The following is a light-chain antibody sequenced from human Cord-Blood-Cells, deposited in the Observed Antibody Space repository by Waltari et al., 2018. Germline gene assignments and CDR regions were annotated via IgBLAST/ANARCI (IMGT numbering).Light chain of an antibody. CDR1: QSVLYSSNNKNY. CDR2: WAS. CDR3: QQYYSTPYT. V-gene: IGKV4-1*01. Sequence: DIVMTQSPDSLAVSLGERATINCNSSQSVLYSSNNKNYLAWYQQKPGQPPKLLICWASTRESGVPDRFSGSGSGTDFTLTISSLQAEDVAVYYCQQYYSTPYTFGQGTKLEIK. J-gene: IGKJ2*01.